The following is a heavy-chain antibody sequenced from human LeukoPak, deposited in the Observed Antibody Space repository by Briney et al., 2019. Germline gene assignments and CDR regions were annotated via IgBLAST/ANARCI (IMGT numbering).Heavy chain of an antibody. CDR3: AKDLTVYGPIDY. J-gene: IGHJ4*02. V-gene: IGHV3-23*01. CDR1: GFTFSNYV. Sequence: GGSLRLSCAASGFTFSNYVMSWVRQAPGKGLEWVSAISGSGGSTYYADSVKGRFTISRDNSKNTLYLQMNSLRAEDTAVYYCAKDLTVYGPIDYWGQGTLVTVSS. CDR2: ISGSGGST. D-gene: IGHD4-17*01.